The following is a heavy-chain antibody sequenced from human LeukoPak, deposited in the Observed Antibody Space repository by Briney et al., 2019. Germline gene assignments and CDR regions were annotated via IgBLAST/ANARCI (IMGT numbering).Heavy chain of an antibody. CDR1: GYTLTELS. J-gene: IGHJ3*02. Sequence: ASVKVSCKVSGYTLTELSMHWVRQAPGKGLEWMGGFDPEDGETIYAQKFQGRVTMTEDTSTDTAYMELSSLRSEDTAVYYCATDRFEVGATGGAFDIWGQGTMVTVSS. V-gene: IGHV1-24*01. CDR3: ATDRFEVGATGGAFDI. D-gene: IGHD1-26*01. CDR2: FDPEDGET.